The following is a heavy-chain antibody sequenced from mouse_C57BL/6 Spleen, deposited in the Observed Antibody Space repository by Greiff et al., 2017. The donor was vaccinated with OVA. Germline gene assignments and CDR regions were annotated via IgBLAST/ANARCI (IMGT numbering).Heavy chain of an antibody. CDR3: ARPYYYYGSSYNAMDY. CDR1: GYTFTSYW. CDR2: INPSNGGT. J-gene: IGHJ4*01. V-gene: IGHV1-53*01. D-gene: IGHD1-1*01. Sequence: VQLQQPGTELVKPWASVKLSCKASGYTFTSYWMHWVKQRPGQGLEWIGNINPSNGGTNYNEKIKSKATLTVDKSSSTAYMQLSSLTSEDSAVYYCARPYYYYGSSYNAMDYWGQGTSVTVSS.